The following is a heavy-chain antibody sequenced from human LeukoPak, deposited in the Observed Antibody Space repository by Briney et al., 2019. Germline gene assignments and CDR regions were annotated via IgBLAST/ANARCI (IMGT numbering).Heavy chain of an antibody. CDR1: GFSLSKHW. J-gene: IGHJ5*02. V-gene: IGHV3-74*01. D-gene: IGHD5-12*01. CDR3: ARDAYPTTSNWLDP. Sequence: RGSLRLSCQASGFSLSKHWMYWVRHAPRAGRGWVSGITGDGGAITYADSVKGRFTVSRDEAKSTLFLQMSSLRVEDTAIYFCARDAYPTTSNWLDPWGEGTLVTVSS. CDR2: ITGDGGAI.